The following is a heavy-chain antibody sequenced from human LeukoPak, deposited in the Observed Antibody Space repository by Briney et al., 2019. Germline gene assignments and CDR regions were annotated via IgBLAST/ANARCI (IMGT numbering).Heavy chain of an antibody. CDR1: GGSFSGYY. V-gene: IGHV4-59*01. CDR3: ATSRGVYDILTGYYRVNPGYYYMDV. J-gene: IGHJ6*03. D-gene: IGHD3-9*01. CDR2: IYYSGST. Sequence: SETLSLTCAVYGGSFSGYYWSWIRQPPGKGLEWIGYIYYSGSTNYNPSLKSRVTISVDTSKNQFSLKLSSVTAADTAVYYCATSRGVYDILTGYYRVNPGYYYMDVWGKGTTVTISS.